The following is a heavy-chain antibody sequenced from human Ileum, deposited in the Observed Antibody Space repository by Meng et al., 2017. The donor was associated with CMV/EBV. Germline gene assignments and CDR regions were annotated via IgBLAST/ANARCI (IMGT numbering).Heavy chain of an antibody. CDR1: DYG. D-gene: IGHD3-3*01. V-gene: IGHV3-20*03. Sequence: DYGMSWVRQAPGKELEWVSGINWNGGSTGYADSVKGRFTISRDNAKNSLYLQMNSLRAEDTALYYCARDPRSRAYYDFWSGPNRFDPWGQGTLVTVSS. CDR2: INWNGGST. J-gene: IGHJ5*02. CDR3: ARDPRSRAYYDFWSGPNRFDP.